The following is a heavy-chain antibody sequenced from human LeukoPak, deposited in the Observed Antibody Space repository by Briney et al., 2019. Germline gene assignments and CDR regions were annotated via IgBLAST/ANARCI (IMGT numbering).Heavy chain of an antibody. J-gene: IGHJ4*02. CDR3: ARGCSSTSCYLLDY. CDR2: ISGYNGDT. CDR1: GYTFTNYV. V-gene: IGHV1-18*01. Sequence: GASVKVPCKSSGYTFTNYVIGWVRQAPGQGLEWMGWISGYNGDTNYAQKVQGRVTMTTDTSTSTAYMELRSLRSDDTAVYYCARGCSSTSCYLLDYWGQGTLVTVSS. D-gene: IGHD2-2*01.